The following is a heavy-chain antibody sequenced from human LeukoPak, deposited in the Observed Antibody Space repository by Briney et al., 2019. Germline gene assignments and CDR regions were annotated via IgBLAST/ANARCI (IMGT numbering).Heavy chain of an antibody. D-gene: IGHD1-26*01. CDR3: ARDFSGSYYGTTDYGMDV. CDR1: GFTFSSYA. Sequence: GGSLRLSCAASGFTFSSYAMHWVRQAPGKGLEWVAVISYDGSNKYYADSVKGRFTISRDNSKNTLYLQVNSLRAEDTAVYYCARDFSGSYYGTTDYGMDVWGQGTTVTVSS. V-gene: IGHV3-30-3*01. CDR2: ISYDGSNK. J-gene: IGHJ6*02.